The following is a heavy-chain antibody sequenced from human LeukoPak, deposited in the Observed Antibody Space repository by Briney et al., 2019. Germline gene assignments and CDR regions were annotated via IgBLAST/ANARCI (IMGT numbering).Heavy chain of an antibody. CDR1: GFIFSQYS. D-gene: IGHD5-18*01. CDR2: IRSSSET. CDR3: ARDLAYSRLDY. Sequence: GGSLRLSCAASGFIFSQYSMNWVRQAPGKGLEWVSHIRSSSETFYADSVKGRFTISRDNAENSLYLQMNSLRVEDTAFYYCARDLAYSRLDYWGQGMLVTVSS. V-gene: IGHV3-48*04. J-gene: IGHJ4*02.